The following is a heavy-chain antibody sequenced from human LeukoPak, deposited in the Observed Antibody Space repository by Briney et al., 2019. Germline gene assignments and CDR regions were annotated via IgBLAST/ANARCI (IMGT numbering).Heavy chain of an antibody. CDR1: GYTFTSYA. CDR3: ARGGVVVTAIQTQFYYYYGMDV. CDR2: INPNSGGT. D-gene: IGHD2-21*02. Sequence: ASVKVSCKASGYTFTSYAMHWVRQAPGQGLEWMGWINPNSGGTNYAQKFQGWVTMTRDTSISTAYMELSRLRSDDTAVYYCARGGVVVTAIQTQFYYYYGMDVWGQGTTVTVSS. V-gene: IGHV1-2*04. J-gene: IGHJ6*02.